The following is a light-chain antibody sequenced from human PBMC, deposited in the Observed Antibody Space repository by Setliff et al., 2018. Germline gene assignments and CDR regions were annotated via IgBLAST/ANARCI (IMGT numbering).Light chain of an antibody. V-gene: IGLV1-44*01. Sequence: QSALTQPPSASGAPGQRVTISCSGSRSNVGPNTVDWYQQLPGTAPKLLLFGNSQRPSGVPDRFSGSKSGTTASLVISGLQSGDEADYYCATWDDGLNGAVFGGGTKVTVL. J-gene: IGLJ2*01. CDR3: ATWDDGLNGAV. CDR1: RSNVGPNT. CDR2: GNS.